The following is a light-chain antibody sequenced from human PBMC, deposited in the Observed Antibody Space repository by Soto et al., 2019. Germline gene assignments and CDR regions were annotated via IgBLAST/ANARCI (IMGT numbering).Light chain of an antibody. Sequence: EIVLTQSPDTLSLSPGERATLSCRASQTVNNNYVAWYQQKPGQAPRLLIYGASNRATGIPDRFSGSGSGTDFTLTISRLEPEDFAVYYCQQYGSSGTFGQGTKVDIK. CDR1: QTVNNNY. CDR3: QQYGSSGT. CDR2: GAS. J-gene: IGKJ1*01. V-gene: IGKV3-20*01.